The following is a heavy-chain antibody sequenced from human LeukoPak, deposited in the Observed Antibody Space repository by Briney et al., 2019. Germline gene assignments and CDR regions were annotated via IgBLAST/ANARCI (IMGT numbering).Heavy chain of an antibody. CDR1: GGTFSSYA. Sequence: ASVKVSCKASGGTFSSYAISWVRQAPGQGLEWMGWINPNSGGTNYAQKFQGRVTMTRDTSISTAYMELSRLRSDDTAVYYCANPLGDYYDSSGYSNWGQGTLVTVSS. CDR3: ANPLGDYYDSSGYSN. V-gene: IGHV1-2*02. J-gene: IGHJ4*02. CDR2: INPNSGGT. D-gene: IGHD3-22*01.